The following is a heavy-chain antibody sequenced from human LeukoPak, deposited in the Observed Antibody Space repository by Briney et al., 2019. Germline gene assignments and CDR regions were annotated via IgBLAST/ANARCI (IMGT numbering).Heavy chain of an antibody. J-gene: IGHJ4*02. CDR3: ARDTTAAGIYGY. D-gene: IGHD6-13*01. V-gene: IGHV3-23*01. CDR1: GFTFSTFA. CDR2: IFPSGGEI. Sequence: GGSLRLSCAASGFTFSTFAMIWVRQPPGKGLEWVSSIFPSGGEIHYADSVRGRFTISRDNSKSTLSLQMNSLRAEDTAVYYCARDTTAAGIYGYWGQGTLVTVSS.